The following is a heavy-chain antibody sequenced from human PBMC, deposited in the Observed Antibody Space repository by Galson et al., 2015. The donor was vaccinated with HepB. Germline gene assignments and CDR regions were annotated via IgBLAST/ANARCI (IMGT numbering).Heavy chain of an antibody. CDR1: GGSFSGYY. CDR3: ARGSAAGHYYYYMDV. J-gene: IGHJ6*03. D-gene: IGHD6-13*01. CDR2: INHSGST. V-gene: IGHV4-34*01. Sequence: ETLSLTCAVYGGSFSGYYWSWIRQPPGKGLEWIGEINHSGSTNYNPSLKSRVTISVDTSKNQFSLKLSSVTAADTAVYYCARGSAAGHYYYYMDVWGKGTTVTVSS.